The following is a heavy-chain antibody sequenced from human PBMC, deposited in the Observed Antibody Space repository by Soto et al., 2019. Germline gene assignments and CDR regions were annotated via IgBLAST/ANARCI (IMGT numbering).Heavy chain of an antibody. Sequence: SVKVSCKASGVTFSSYAISWVRQAPLQVLEWMVGIIPIFGTANYAQKFQGRVTITADESTSTAYMELSSLRSEDTAVYYCAGKRDGYNQRNWFDPWGQGTLVTFSS. CDR3: AGKRDGYNQRNWFDP. CDR1: GVTFSSYA. V-gene: IGHV1-69*13. D-gene: IGHD5-12*01. CDR2: IIPIFGTA. J-gene: IGHJ5*02.